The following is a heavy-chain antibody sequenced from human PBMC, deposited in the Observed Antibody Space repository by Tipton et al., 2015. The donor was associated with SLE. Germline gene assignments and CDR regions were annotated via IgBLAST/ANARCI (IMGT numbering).Heavy chain of an antibody. CDR1: GYDFFGYW. D-gene: IGHD3-10*01. Sequence: QLVQSGAEVKKPGESLKISCKGSGYDFFGYWHAWMRQTPGKGLEWMGIIYPDNSDTRYSPSFQGQVTISADKSINTAYLQWSDLKASDTAMYYCTRRGSAETKMDVWGQGTKVTVSS. V-gene: IGHV5-51*03. CDR2: IYPDNSDT. CDR3: TRRGSAETKMDV. J-gene: IGHJ6*02.